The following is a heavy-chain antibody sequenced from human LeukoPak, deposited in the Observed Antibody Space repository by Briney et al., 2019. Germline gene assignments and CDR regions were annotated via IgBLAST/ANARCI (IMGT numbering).Heavy chain of an antibody. CDR2: IDPSSTYI. D-gene: IGHD3-9*01. Sequence: GGSLRLSGAASGFTFRSYSMNWVRQAPGKGLEWVSAIDPSSTYIYYADSVKGRFTISRDNAENSLYLQMNSLRAEDTAVYYCAKVRYFDWLFEDYFDYWGQGTLVTVSS. CDR1: GFTFRSYS. J-gene: IGHJ4*02. V-gene: IGHV3-21*04. CDR3: AKVRYFDWLFEDYFDY.